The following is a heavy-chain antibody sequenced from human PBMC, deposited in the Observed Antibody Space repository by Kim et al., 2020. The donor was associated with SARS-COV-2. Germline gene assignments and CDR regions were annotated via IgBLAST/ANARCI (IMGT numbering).Heavy chain of an antibody. D-gene: IGHD3-16*01. Sequence: SETLSLTCAVSGGSISSGGYYWSWNRQHPGKGLEWVGYIYYSGSTYYNPSLKSRITISVDTTKNQFTLKLSSVTAAATAVYYSARSVAPYYVTAYWFHP. J-gene: IGHJ5*02. V-gene: IGHV4-31*11. CDR1: GGSISSGGYY. CDR3: ARSVAPYYVTAYWFHP. CDR2: IYYSGST.